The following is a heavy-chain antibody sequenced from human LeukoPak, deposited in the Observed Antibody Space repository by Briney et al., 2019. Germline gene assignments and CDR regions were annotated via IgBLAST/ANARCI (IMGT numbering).Heavy chain of an antibody. J-gene: IGHJ4*02. Sequence: SETLSLTCTVSGGSISSGSYYWSWIRQPAGRGLEWIGRIYSSGSTNYNPSLKSRVTISVDTSNNQFSLKLSSVTAADTAVYYCARVRYGGTYDYWGQGTLVTVSS. V-gene: IGHV4-61*02. CDR3: ARVRYGGTYDY. CDR2: IYSSGST. D-gene: IGHD4/OR15-4a*01. CDR1: GGSISSGSYY.